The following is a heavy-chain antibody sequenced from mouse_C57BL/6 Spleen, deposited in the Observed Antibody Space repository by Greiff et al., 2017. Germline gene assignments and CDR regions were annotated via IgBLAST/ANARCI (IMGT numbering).Heavy chain of an antibody. J-gene: IGHJ4*01. D-gene: IGHD1-1*01. CDR1: GFTFSDYG. Sequence: EVQLVESGGGLVKPGGSLKLSCAASGFTFSDYGMHWVRQAPEKGLEWVAYISSGSSTIYYADTVKGRFTISRDNAKNTLFLQMTSLRSEDTALYYCARFYGFMDYWGQGTSVTVSS. CDR2: ISSGSSTI. CDR3: ARFYGFMDY. V-gene: IGHV5-17*01.